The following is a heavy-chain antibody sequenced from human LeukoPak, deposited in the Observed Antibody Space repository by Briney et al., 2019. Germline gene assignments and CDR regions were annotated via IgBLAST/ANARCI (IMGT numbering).Heavy chain of an antibody. J-gene: IGHJ4*02. CDR2: ISYDGSNK. CDR1: GFTFSSYA. Sequence: QPGRSLRLSCAASGFTFSSYAVHWVRQAPGKGLEWVAFISYDGSNKYYADSVKGRFTISRDNSKNTLYLQMNSLRPEDTAVYYCTRNDYGQYYFDYWGQGTLVTVSS. CDR3: TRNDYGQYYFDY. D-gene: IGHD4-17*01. V-gene: IGHV3-30-3*01.